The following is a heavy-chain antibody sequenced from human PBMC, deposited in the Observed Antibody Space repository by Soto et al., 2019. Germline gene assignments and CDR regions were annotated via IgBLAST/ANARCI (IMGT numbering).Heavy chain of an antibody. Sequence: QVQLQESGPGLVKPSQTLSLTCTVSGGSISSGGYYWSWIRQHPGKGLEWIGYIYYSGSTYYNPSLKSRVTISVDTSKNQLSLKQSSLNAADTAVYYCASLFSLYGDYGGHFDYWGQGTLVTVSS. CDR1: GGSISSGGYY. D-gene: IGHD4-17*01. J-gene: IGHJ4*02. CDR2: IYYSGST. CDR3: ASLFSLYGDYGGHFDY. V-gene: IGHV4-31*03.